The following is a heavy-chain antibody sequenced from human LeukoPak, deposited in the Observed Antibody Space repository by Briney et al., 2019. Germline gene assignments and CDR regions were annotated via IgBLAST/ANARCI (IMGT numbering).Heavy chain of an antibody. J-gene: IGHJ4*02. V-gene: IGHV4-39*01. CDR1: SDSISSTNYY. Sequence: PSETLSLTCTVSSDSISSTNYYWGWIRQPPGKGLEWIGTICYSGDSYYNPSLKSRASISVDTSKNRFSLSVNSVTAADTAVYFCARHENIIMVPTAHAFDYWGQGALVTVSS. CDR3: ARHENIIMVPTAHAFDY. D-gene: IGHD2/OR15-2a*01. CDR2: ICYSGDS.